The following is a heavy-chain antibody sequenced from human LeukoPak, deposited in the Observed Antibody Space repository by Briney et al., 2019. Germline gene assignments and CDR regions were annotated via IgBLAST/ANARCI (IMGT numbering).Heavy chain of an antibody. Sequence: ASVKVSCKASGYTFTSYGIIWVRQAPGQGLEWMRGISAYNGNTNYAQKLQGRVTMTTDTSTSTAYMELRSLRSDDTAVYYSARDGAPIAAALTCFDPWGQGTLVTVSS. J-gene: IGHJ5*02. D-gene: IGHD6-13*01. V-gene: IGHV1-18*01. CDR1: GYTFTSYG. CDR3: ARDGAPIAAALTCFDP. CDR2: ISAYNGNT.